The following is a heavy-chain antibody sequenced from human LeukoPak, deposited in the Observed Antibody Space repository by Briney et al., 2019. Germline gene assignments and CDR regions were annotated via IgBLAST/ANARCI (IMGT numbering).Heavy chain of an antibody. D-gene: IGHD6-13*01. CDR2: MYYSGST. V-gene: IGHV4-39*01. Sequence: SETLSLTCTVSGGSISGSRYYWGWIRQPPGKGLEWIGSMYYSGSTYYNPSLKSRVTILVDTSKNQFSLKMRSVTAADTAVYYCARHDKKLAADGTGFDYWGRGTLVAVSS. CDR3: ARHDKKLAADGTGFDY. J-gene: IGHJ4*02. CDR1: GGSISGSRYY.